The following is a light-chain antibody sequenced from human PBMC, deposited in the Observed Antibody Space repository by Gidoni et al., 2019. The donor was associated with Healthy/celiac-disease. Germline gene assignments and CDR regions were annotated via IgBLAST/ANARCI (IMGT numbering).Light chain of an antibody. J-gene: IGLJ2*01. CDR2: SKS. Sequence: QTVLPQEPSLTVTPGGAVTLTCASSTGAVTSGYYPNWFQQKPGQAPRALIYSKSNKHSWTPARFSGSLLGGKAALTLSVVQPEDEAEYYCLLYYGGAQQEVFGGGTKLTVL. V-gene: IGLV7-43*01. CDR3: LLYYGGAQQEV. CDR1: TGAVTSGYY.